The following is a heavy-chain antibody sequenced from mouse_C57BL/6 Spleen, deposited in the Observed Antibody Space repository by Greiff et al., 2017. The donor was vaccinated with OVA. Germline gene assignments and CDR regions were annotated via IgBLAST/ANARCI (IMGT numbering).Heavy chain of an antibody. J-gene: IGHJ3*01. D-gene: IGHD2-5*01. CDR2: IWTGGGT. CDR1: GFSLTSYA. CDR3: ARNDPYSNYEFAY. Sequence: QVQLKQSGPGLVAPSQSLSITCTVSGFSLTSYAISWVRQPPGKGLEWLGVIWTGGGTNYNSALNSRLSISKDNSESQVFLKMNSLQTDDTARYYCARNDPYSNYEFAYWGQGTLVTVSA. V-gene: IGHV2-9-1*01.